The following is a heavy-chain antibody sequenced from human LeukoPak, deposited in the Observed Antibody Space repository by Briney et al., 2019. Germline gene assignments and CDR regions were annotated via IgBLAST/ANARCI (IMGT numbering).Heavy chain of an antibody. J-gene: IGHJ6*02. CDR2: INHSGST. D-gene: IGHD6-13*01. Sequence: SETLSLTCAVYGVSFSGYYWSWIRQPPGKGLEWIGEINHSGSTNYNPSLKSRVTISVDTSKNQFSLKLSSVTAADTAVYYCARGPYSSSWFSGYYYGMDVWGQGTTVTVSS. CDR3: ARGPYSSSWFSGYYYGMDV. V-gene: IGHV4-34*01. CDR1: GVSFSGYY.